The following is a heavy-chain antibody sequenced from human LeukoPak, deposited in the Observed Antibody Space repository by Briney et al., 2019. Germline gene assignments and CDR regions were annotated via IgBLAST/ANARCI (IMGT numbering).Heavy chain of an antibody. Sequence: AGRSLRLSCVASGFIFSSYGMHWVRQAPGKGLEWVALVWFHGSNKYYADSVKGRFTISRDNSKNTLYLQMNSLRAEDTAVYYCARGLGSTLFDYWGQGTLVTVSS. CDR1: GFIFSSYG. D-gene: IGHD3-10*01. V-gene: IGHV3-33*01. J-gene: IGHJ4*02. CDR2: VWFHGSNK. CDR3: ARGLGSTLFDY.